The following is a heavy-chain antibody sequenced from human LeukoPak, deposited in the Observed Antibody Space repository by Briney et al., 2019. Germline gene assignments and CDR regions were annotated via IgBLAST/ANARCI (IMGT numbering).Heavy chain of an antibody. V-gene: IGHV4-34*01. Sequence: PSETLSLTCAVYGGSFSGSYWSWIRQPPGKGLEWTGEINYRGSINYNESLKSRVTISVDTSKNQFSLNLSSVTAADTAVYYCARGGVHDRLMDMWGQGTMVTVSS. CDR3: ARGGVHDRLMDM. D-gene: IGHD3-22*01. J-gene: IGHJ3*02. CDR2: INYRGSI. CDR1: GGSFSGSY.